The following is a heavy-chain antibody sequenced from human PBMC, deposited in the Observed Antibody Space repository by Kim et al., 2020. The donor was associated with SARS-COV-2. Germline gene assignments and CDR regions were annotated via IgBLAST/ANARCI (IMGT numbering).Heavy chain of an antibody. CDR2: ISYDGSNK. D-gene: IGHD5-12*01. CDR1: GFTFSSYA. CDR3: ARDCYSGYEYWYFDL. Sequence: GGSLRLSCAASGFTFSSYAMHWVRQAPGKGLEWVAVISYDGSNKYYADSVKGRFTISRDNSKNTLYLQMNSLRAEDTAVYYCARDCYSGYEYWYFDLWGRGTLVTVSS. J-gene: IGHJ2*01. V-gene: IGHV3-30*04.